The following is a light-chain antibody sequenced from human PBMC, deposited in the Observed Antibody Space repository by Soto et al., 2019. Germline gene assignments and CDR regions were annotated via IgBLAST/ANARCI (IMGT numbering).Light chain of an antibody. CDR1: QTITNY. CDR2: AAS. CDR3: QQSYSSPWT. V-gene: IGKV1-39*01. Sequence: DIQMTQSPSSLSASVGDRVTITCRASQTITNYLNWYQQKPGKAPKLLIYAASTLLSGVPSRFSGGGSGTDFTLTIDSLQPEDFATYYSQQSYSSPWTFGQGTKVEIK. J-gene: IGKJ1*01.